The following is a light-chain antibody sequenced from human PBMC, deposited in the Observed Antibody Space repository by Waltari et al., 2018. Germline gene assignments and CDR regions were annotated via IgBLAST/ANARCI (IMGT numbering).Light chain of an antibody. J-gene: IGKJ1*01. CDR3: QNYGSLPVT. CDR2: DSY. Sequence: FSAGHSNTRSLALYQQTPGQPTRLIIYDSYSSSTGVPRRFSGSWSGTYFSLTISRLEPEDFAVYYFQNYGSLPVTFGQGTKVEIK. CDR1: HSNTRS. V-gene: IGKV3-11*01.